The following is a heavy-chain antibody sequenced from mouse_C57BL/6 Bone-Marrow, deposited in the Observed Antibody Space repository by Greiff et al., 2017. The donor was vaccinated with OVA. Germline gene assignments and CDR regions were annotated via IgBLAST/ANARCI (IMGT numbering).Heavy chain of an antibody. V-gene: IGHV1-81*01. CDR2: ISPRSGNT. J-gene: IGHJ4*01. CDR1: GYTFTSYG. Sequence: QVQLQQSGAELARPGASVKLSCKASGYTFTSYGISWVQQRTGPGLEWIGEISPRSGNTYYNEKFKGKSTLTADKSSRKVYMELLSLTSEDSAVYFCARSAMDYWGQGTSVTVSS. CDR3: ARSAMDY.